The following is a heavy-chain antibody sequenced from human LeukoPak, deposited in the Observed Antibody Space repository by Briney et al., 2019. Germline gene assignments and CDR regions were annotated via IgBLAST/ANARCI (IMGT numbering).Heavy chain of an antibody. CDR1: GFSFSSYA. D-gene: IGHD4-23*01. CDR3: TRGGSYGGYHSY. Sequence: GGSLRLSCAASGFSFSSYAMSWVRLAPGKGLEWVAYIHKSGSTVYYADSVRGRFAISRDDAKSSLYLHMNSLRAEDTAVYYCTRGGSYGGYHSYWGQGTLVTVSS. V-gene: IGHV3-48*01. J-gene: IGHJ4*02. CDR2: IHKSGSTV.